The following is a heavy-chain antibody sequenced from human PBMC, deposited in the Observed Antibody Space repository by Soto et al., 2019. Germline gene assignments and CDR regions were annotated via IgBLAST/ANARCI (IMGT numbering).Heavy chain of an antibody. D-gene: IGHD3-16*01. CDR3: AKDHKSTLVSYYYYGMDV. Sequence: GGSLRLSCAASGFTFSSYGMHWVRQAPGKGLEWVAVISYDGSNKYYADSVKGRFTISRDNSKNTLYLQMNSLRAEDTAVYYCAKDHKSTLVSYYYYGMDVWGQGTTVTVSS. CDR1: GFTFSSYG. J-gene: IGHJ6*02. CDR2: ISYDGSNK. V-gene: IGHV3-30*18.